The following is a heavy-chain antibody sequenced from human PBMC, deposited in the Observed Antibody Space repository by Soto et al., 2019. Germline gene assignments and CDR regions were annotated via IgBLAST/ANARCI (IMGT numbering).Heavy chain of an antibody. Sequence: SETLSLTCIVSGGSMSKFYWSWIRKTAGKGLEWMGRVYATGTSDYNPSLRSRIAMSVDISKKTFSLRLRSVTAADTGVYYCVRDGSKTLRDCFDPWGQGILVTVSS. CDR3: VRDGSKTLRDCFDP. J-gene: IGHJ5*02. CDR2: VYATGTS. D-gene: IGHD4-17*01. V-gene: IGHV4-4*07. CDR1: GGSMSKFY.